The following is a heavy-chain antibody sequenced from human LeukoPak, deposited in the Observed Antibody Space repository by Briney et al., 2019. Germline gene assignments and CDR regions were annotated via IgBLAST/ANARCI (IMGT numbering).Heavy chain of an antibody. CDR3: ARTRTDFVGYYFDY. D-gene: IGHD3/OR15-3a*01. CDR2: ISYDGSNK. Sequence: GGSLRLSCAASGFTFSSYAIHWVRQAPGKGLEWVAVISYDGSNKYYADSVKGRFTISRDNSKNTLYLQMNSLRAEDTAVYYCARTRTDFVGYYFDYWGQGTLVAVSS. CDR1: GFTFSSYA. V-gene: IGHV3-30*04. J-gene: IGHJ4*02.